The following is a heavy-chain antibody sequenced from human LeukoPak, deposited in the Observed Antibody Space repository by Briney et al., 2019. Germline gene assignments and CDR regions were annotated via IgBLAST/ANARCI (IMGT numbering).Heavy chain of an antibody. D-gene: IGHD4-23*01. CDR1: GGSISSGAHY. J-gene: IGHJ4*02. CDR2: ISYSGST. V-gene: IGHV4-30-4*01. CDR3: ARYYGGNSNFDY. Sequence: SETLSLTCTVSGGSISSGAHYWSWFRQPPGKGLEWIGYISYSGSTYYNPSLKSRVTISIDTSKSQFSLKLSSVTAADTAVYYCARYYGGNSNFDYWGQGTLVTVSS.